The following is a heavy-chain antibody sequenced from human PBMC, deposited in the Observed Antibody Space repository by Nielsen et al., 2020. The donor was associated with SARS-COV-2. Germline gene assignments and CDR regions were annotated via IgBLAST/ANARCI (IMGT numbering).Heavy chain of an antibody. V-gene: IGHV3-48*01. D-gene: IGHD6-19*01. CDR2: ISSRSSTI. J-gene: IGHJ4*02. CDR1: GFTFSSYS. CDR3: ARGGGFSSGWYGDY. Sequence: GGSLRLSCAASGFTFSSYSMNWVRQAPGKGLEWVSYISSRSSTIYYADSVKGRFTVSRDIAKNSLYLQMNSLRAEDTAVYYCARGGGFSSGWYGDYWGQGTLVTVSS.